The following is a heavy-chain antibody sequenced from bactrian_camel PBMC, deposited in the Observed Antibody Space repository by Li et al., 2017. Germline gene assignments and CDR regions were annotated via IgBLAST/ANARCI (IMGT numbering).Heavy chain of an antibody. V-gene: IGHV3S53*01. Sequence: HVQLVESGGGSVQAGGSLRLSCAASGYVFNRCTMGWVRQTPGKEHEAVAFWRSDDTATYANAVKGRFTISRDNAKNTLYLEMDSLQIEDTAVYYCAKRLAGTFVERGQGTQVTVS. J-gene: IGHJ4*01. CDR1: GYVFNRCT. D-gene: IGHD6*01. CDR2: WRSDDTA. CDR3: AKRLAGTFVE.